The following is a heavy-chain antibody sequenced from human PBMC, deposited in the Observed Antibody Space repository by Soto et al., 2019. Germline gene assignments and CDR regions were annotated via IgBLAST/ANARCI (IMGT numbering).Heavy chain of an antibody. CDR3: ASVSPIFGVPNGMDV. V-gene: IGHV1-2*04. Sequence: ASVKVSCKASGYTFTGYYMHWVRQAPGQGLEWMGWINPNSGGTNYAQKFQGWVTMTRDTSISTAYMELSRLRSDDTAVYYCASVSPIFGVPNGMDVWGQGSTVPVSS. CDR1: GYTFTGYY. J-gene: IGHJ6*02. D-gene: IGHD3-3*01. CDR2: INPNSGGT.